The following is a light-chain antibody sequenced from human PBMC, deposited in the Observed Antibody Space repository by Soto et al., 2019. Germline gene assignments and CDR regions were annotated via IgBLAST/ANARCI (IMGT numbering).Light chain of an antibody. J-gene: IGKJ2*01. CDR2: GAS. CDR1: QSVSSSY. V-gene: IGKV3-20*01. CDR3: QQYGSSPMYT. Sequence: EIVLTQSPGTLSLSPGERATLSCRASQSVSSSYLAWYQQKPGQAPRLLIYGASGRATGIPDRFSGSGSGPDFTLPISRLEPEDFAVYYCQQYGSSPMYTFGQGTKLEIK.